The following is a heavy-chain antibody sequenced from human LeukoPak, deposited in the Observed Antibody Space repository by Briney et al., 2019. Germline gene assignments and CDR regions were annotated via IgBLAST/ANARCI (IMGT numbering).Heavy chain of an antibody. V-gene: IGHV3-23*01. Sequence: GGSLRLSCAASGFTFSSYAMSWVRQAPGKGLEWVSAISGSGGSTYYADSVKGRFTISRDNSKNTLYLQMNSLRADDTAVYYCAKDTESDSSSWYEKYYYYYGMDVWGQGTTVTVSS. CDR2: ISGSGGST. CDR3: AKDTESDSSSWYEKYYYYYGMDV. D-gene: IGHD6-13*01. CDR1: GFTFSSYA. J-gene: IGHJ6*02.